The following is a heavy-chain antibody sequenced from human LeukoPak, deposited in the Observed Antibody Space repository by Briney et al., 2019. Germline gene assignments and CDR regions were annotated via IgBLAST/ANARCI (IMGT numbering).Heavy chain of an antibody. CDR2: ISSGSNTV. CDR3: AKQLGYCSDGSCYFPY. J-gene: IGHJ4*02. V-gene: IGHV3-23*01. Sequence: GGSLRLSCAASGFTFGSYAMSWVRQAPGKGLEWVSYISSGSNTVHYADSVQGRFTISRDNSKSTLCLQMNSLRAEDTAVYYCAKQLGYCSDGSCYFPYWGQGTLVTVSS. D-gene: IGHD2-15*01. CDR1: GFTFGSYA.